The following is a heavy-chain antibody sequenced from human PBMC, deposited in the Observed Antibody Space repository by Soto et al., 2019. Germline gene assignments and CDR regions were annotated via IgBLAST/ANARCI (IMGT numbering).Heavy chain of an antibody. J-gene: IGHJ6*02. Sequence: GGSLRLSCAASGFTFSSYSMNWVRQAPGKGLEWVSSISSSSSYIYYADSVKGRFTISRDNAKNSLYLQMNSLRAEDTAVYYCXRWIAAAAESIYYGMDVWGPGTTVTVSS. CDR2: ISSSSSYI. CDR1: GFTFSSYS. D-gene: IGHD6-13*01. CDR3: XRWIAAAAESIYYGMDV. V-gene: IGHV3-21*01.